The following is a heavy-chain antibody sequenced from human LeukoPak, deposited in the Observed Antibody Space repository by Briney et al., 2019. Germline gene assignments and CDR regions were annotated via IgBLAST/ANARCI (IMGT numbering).Heavy chain of an antibody. CDR1: GGSISSSSYY. CDR3: ARDRPRLLGQERLDY. D-gene: IGHD2-15*01. Sequence: SETLSLTCTVSGGSISSSSYYWGWIRQPPGKGLEWIGSIYYSGSTYYNPSLKSRVTISVDTSKNQFSLKLSSVTAADTAVYYCARDRPRLLGQERLDYWGREPWSPSPQ. CDR2: IYYSGST. J-gene: IGHJ4*02. V-gene: IGHV4-39*07.